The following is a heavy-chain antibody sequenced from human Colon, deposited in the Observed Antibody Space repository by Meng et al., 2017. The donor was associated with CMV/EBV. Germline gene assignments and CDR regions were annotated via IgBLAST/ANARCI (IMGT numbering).Heavy chain of an antibody. V-gene: IGHV5-51*01. J-gene: IGHJ5*02. D-gene: IGHD6-13*01. CDR2: IYPGDSDT. CDR1: GYNFTSYW. CDR3: ARHEVAAADRGGWFDP. Sequence: GESLKISRYGSGYNFTSYWIGWVRQMPGKGLEWMGIIYPGDSDTRYSPSCQGQVTIPADKSISTAYLQWSSLKASDTARYYCARHEVAAADRGGWFDPWGQGTLVTVSS.